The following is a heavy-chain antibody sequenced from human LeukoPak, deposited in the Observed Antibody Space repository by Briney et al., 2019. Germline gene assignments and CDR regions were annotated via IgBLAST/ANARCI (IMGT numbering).Heavy chain of an antibody. D-gene: IGHD3-16*01. V-gene: IGHV3-23*01. CDR3: AKDRLTLSAFDI. Sequence: GGSLRLSXAASGFSFSSYGMSWVRQAPGKGLEWVSGISGSGGVTYYADSVKGRFTISRDNSKNMLYLQMNSLRAEDTAVYYCAKDRLTLSAFDIWGQGTMVTVSS. J-gene: IGHJ3*02. CDR2: ISGSGGVT. CDR1: GFSFSSYG.